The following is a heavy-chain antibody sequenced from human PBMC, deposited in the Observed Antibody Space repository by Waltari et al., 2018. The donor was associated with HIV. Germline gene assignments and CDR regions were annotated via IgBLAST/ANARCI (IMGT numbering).Heavy chain of an antibody. J-gene: IGHJ5*02. Sequence: AESGGRLIQPGGSLGLSCTASNFSVSDKHVTWIRQAPGGSPEWVGVIYPDDTTHYADSVSGRFTISRAKSRTTVLLLMNGLFVDDTATYFCATGVRYYGPWGQGTRVTVSS. CDR3: ATGVRYYGP. D-gene: IGHD3-10*01. CDR2: IYPDDTT. V-gene: IGHV3-53*01. CDR1: NFSVSDKH.